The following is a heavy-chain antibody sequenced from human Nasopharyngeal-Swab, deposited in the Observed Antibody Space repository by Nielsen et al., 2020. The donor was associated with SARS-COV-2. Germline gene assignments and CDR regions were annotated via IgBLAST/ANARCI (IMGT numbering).Heavy chain of an antibody. V-gene: IGHV3-66*01. CDR2: IFGGGSI. CDR3: ARDKLPGGYYYYYGMDV. J-gene: IGHJ6*02. CDR1: GFSVTNNY. Sequence: GESLKIFCAASGFSVTNNYMSWVRQAPGKGLEWVSVIFGGGSIYYADSVKGRFTISRDNSKNTIYLQMNSLRAEDTAVYYCARDKLPGGYYYYYGMDVWGQGTTVTVSS. D-gene: IGHD2-15*01.